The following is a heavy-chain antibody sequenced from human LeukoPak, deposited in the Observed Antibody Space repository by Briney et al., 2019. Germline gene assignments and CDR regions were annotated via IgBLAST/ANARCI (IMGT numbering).Heavy chain of an antibody. V-gene: IGHV1-2*02. CDR3: SRDTRAADAEYFQH. CDR1: GYTFTGYY. J-gene: IGHJ1*01. CDR2: IYPNSGGT. Sequence: ASVKVSCKASGYTFTGYYIHWVRQAPGQGLEWMGWIYPNSGGTNFAQIFHDRVTMARDTSTSTMYMELSSLRSEDTAVYYCSRDTRAADAEYFQHWGQGTLVIVSS. D-gene: IGHD2-15*01.